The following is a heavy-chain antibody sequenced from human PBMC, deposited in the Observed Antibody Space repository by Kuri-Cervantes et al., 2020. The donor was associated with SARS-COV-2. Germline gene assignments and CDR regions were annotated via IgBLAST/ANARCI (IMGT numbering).Heavy chain of an antibody. Sequence: GGSLRLSCAVSGLSINNYDMHWVRQAQGKGPEWVAVISYGGSNKHYSDSVKGRFTISRDNSKSMVYLQINSLRPEDTATYYCAKSRGPFSLSVSLLVLDPWGRGTLVTVSS. D-gene: IGHD3-10*01. V-gene: IGHV3-30*18. J-gene: IGHJ5*02. CDR2: ISYGGSNK. CDR1: GLSINNYD. CDR3: AKSRGPFSLSVSLLVLDP.